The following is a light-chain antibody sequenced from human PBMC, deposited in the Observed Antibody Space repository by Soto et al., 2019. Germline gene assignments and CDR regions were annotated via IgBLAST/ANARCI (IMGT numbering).Light chain of an antibody. Sequence: SALTQPASVSGSPGQSITISCTGTSSDVGGYDYVSWYQQHPGKAPKLIIYDVSNRPSGVSNRFSGSKSGNTASLTISGLQAEDEADYYCTSYTRSDIGVFGGGTKLTVL. CDR1: SSDVGGYDY. V-gene: IGLV2-14*01. CDR2: DVS. CDR3: TSYTRSDIGV. J-gene: IGLJ3*02.